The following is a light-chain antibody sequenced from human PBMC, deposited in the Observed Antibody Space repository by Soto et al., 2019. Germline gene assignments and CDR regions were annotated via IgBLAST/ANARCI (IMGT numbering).Light chain of an antibody. CDR1: SSDVGSYNY. V-gene: IGLV2-14*01. J-gene: IGLJ2*01. CDR3: SSYISSNTPVL. Sequence: QSALTQPASVSGSPGQSIAISCTGTSSDVGSYNYVSWYQQHPGKAPKLMIYDVSDRPSGVSNRFSGSKSGNTASLTISGLQAEDEADYYCSSYISSNTPVLFGGGTKLTVL. CDR2: DVS.